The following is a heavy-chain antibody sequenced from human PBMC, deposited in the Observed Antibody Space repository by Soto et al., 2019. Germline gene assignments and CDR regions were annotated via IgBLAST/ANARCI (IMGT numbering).Heavy chain of an antibody. CDR2: ISNSGGST. Sequence: QVQLVESGGGLVKPGGSLRLSCAASGFTFSDYYMNWIRQAPGKGLEWVSYISNSGGSTNYADSVKGRFTVSRENAKNSLYLQMNNLRADDTALYYCTTVAAYGNYRSNYWGQGALVTVSS. CDR3: TTVAAYGNYRSNY. CDR1: GFTFSDYY. V-gene: IGHV3-11*06. D-gene: IGHD4-17*01. J-gene: IGHJ4*02.